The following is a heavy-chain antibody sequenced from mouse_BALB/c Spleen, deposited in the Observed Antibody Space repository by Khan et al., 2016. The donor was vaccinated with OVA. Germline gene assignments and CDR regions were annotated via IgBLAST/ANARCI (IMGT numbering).Heavy chain of an antibody. CDR3: ARGFTY. J-gene: IGHJ3*01. Sequence: EVQLQESGPGLVKPSQSLSLTCTVTGYSITSDYAWNWIRQFPGNKLEWMGYINYSGGTSYPPSLKSRIFITRDTSKNQFFLQLNSVTTEDSATYYCARGFTYWGQGTLVTVS. V-gene: IGHV3-2*02. CDR2: INYSGGT. CDR1: GYSITSDYA.